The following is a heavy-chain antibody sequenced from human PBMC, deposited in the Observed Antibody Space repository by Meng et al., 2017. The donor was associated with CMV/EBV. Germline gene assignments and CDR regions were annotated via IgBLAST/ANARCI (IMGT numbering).Heavy chain of an antibody. CDR3: ARFGRGTSCYDY. V-gene: IGHV4-39*07. D-gene: IGHD2-2*01. Sequence: SATLSLTCTVSGGSISSSSYYWGWIRQPPGKGQEWIGSIYYSGSTYYNPSLKSRVTISVDTSKNQFSLKLSSVTAADTAVYYCARFGRGTSCYDYWGQGTLVTVSS. CDR2: IYYSGST. J-gene: IGHJ4*02. CDR1: GGSISSSSYY.